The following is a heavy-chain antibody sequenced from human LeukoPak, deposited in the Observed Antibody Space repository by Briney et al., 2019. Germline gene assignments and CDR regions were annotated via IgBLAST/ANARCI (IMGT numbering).Heavy chain of an antibody. CDR2: IYTSGST. D-gene: IGHD3-10*01. Sequence: PSETLSLTCTVSGGSISSYYWSWIRQPAGKGLEWIGRIYTSGSTNYNPSLKSRVTMSVDTSKNQFSLKLSSVTAADTAVYYCARVKNYYGSGSYYNDPNWFDPWGQGTLVTVSS. J-gene: IGHJ5*02. V-gene: IGHV4-4*07. CDR3: ARVKNYYGSGSYYNDPNWFDP. CDR1: GGSISSYY.